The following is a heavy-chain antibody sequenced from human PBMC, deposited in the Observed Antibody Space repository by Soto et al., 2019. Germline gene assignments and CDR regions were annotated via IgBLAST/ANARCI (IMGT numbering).Heavy chain of an antibody. V-gene: IGHV4-59*01. Sequence: QVRLQESGPGLVKPSETLSLTCTVSGGSISSYYWSWIRQPPGKGLEWIGYMYNTGSTIYNPSLKSRVTISVATSKTQFSLKLNSVTAADTAVYYCARDLWGYCGADCYPLDVWGQGTTVTVSS. J-gene: IGHJ6*02. CDR2: MYNTGST. D-gene: IGHD2-21*02. CDR1: GGSISSYY. CDR3: ARDLWGYCGADCYPLDV.